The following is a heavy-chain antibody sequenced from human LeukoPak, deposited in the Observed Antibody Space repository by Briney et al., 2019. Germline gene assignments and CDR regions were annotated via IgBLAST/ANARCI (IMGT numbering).Heavy chain of an antibody. CDR2: IDTNSGAT. D-gene: IGHD2-21*01. CDR1: GYTFAAYY. CDR3: ASEAFCDGGSCYVQRVAS. Sequence: ASVKVSCKASGYTFAAYYIHWVRQAPGQGLEWMGWIDTNSGATNYAQKFKGRVTITRDTSIGTAYMELSNLISDDTCIYYCASEAFCDGGSCYVQRVASGGPGTLVTVSS. V-gene: IGHV1-2*02. J-gene: IGHJ4*02.